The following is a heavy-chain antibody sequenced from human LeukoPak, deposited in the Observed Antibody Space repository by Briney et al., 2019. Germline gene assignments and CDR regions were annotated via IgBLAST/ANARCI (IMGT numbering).Heavy chain of an antibody. Sequence: GGSLRLSCAASGFTFGNYEMNWVRQAPGKGLEWVSYISTSGSTIYYADSVKGRFTISRDNAKKSLYLQMNSLRAEDTAVYYCARITYFTTYAFDIWGQGTLVTVSS. CDR3: ARITYFTTYAFDI. CDR2: ISTSGSTI. CDR1: GFTFGNYE. J-gene: IGHJ3*02. V-gene: IGHV3-48*03. D-gene: IGHD1-14*01.